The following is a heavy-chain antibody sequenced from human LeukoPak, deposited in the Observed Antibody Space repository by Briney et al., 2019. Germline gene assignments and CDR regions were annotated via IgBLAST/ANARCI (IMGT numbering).Heavy chain of an antibody. J-gene: IGHJ4*02. Sequence: GGSLRLSCAASGFTFSSYGMHWVCQAPGKGLEWVAFVRYDGRNKYYTDSVKGRFTISRDNSKNTLFLQMNSLRAEDTAVYYCAKDRGAYYDSSGYIDYWGQGTLVTVSS. CDR2: VRYDGRNK. V-gene: IGHV3-30*02. CDR3: AKDRGAYYDSSGYIDY. CDR1: GFTFSSYG. D-gene: IGHD3-22*01.